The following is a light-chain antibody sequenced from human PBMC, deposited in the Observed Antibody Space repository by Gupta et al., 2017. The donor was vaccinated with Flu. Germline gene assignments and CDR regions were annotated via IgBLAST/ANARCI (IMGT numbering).Light chain of an antibody. V-gene: IGKV3-20*01. CDR3: QQYDNSPYT. CDR2: GAS. CDR1: QSVISDY. Sequence: VLTQSPGTLPLSPGERATLSCGASQSVISDYLAWYQQKPGLAPRLLIYGASSRATGVPDRFSGSGSGTDFTLTISRLEPEDFAVYYCQQYDNSPYTFGQGTKVEIK. J-gene: IGKJ2*01.